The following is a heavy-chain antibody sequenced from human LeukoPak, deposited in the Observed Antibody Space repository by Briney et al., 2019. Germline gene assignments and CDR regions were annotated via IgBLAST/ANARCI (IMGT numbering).Heavy chain of an antibody. Sequence: GASVKVSCKASGYTFTGYYMHWVRQAPGQGLEWMGWINPNSGGTNYAQKFQGWVTMTRDTSISTAYMELSRLRSDDTAVYYCARSPGKSSPEETDTNWFDPWGQGTLVTVSS. CDR1: GYTFTGYY. CDR3: ARSPGKSSPEETDTNWFDP. CDR2: INPNSGGT. J-gene: IGHJ5*02. D-gene: IGHD1-14*01. V-gene: IGHV1-2*04.